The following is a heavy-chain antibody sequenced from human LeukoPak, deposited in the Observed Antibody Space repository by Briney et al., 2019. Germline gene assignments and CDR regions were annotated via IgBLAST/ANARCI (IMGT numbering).Heavy chain of an antibody. V-gene: IGHV3-23*01. D-gene: IGHD6-13*01. Sequence: GGSLRLSCAASGFTFSNYAMSWVRQAPGEGLEWVSGLSGSGGSTYYAESVKGRFTISRDNLKNMVFLQMSTLRAEDTAIYYCAKSHASIWNVYDYWGQGTLVTVSS. CDR2: LSGSGGST. J-gene: IGHJ4*02. CDR3: AKSHASIWNVYDY. CDR1: GFTFSNYA.